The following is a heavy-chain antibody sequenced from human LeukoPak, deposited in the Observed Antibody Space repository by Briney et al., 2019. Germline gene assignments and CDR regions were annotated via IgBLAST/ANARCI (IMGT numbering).Heavy chain of an antibody. CDR1: GYTFTGYY. D-gene: IGHD4-17*01. J-gene: IGHJ4*02. V-gene: IGHV1-2*02. Sequence: ASVKVSCKASGYTFTGYYIHWVRQAPGQGLEWMGWINPNSGGTNYAQKFQGRVTMTRDTSISTAYMELSRLRSDDTAVYYCAREDYGDYVPIDYWGQGTLVTVSS. CDR3: AREDYGDYVPIDY. CDR2: INPNSGGT.